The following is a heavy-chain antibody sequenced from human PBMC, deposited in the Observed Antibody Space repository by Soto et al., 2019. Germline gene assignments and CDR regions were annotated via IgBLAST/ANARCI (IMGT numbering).Heavy chain of an antibody. Sequence: QVQLQESGPGLVKPSQTLSLTCSVSGGSISSGGYYWSWIRQHPGQGLEWIGYIYYSGSTSYNPSLKRRVTISVDTSKNQFSLKLSSVTAADTAVYYCARADVAARGRAFDIWGQGTMVTVSS. V-gene: IGHV4-31*03. J-gene: IGHJ3*02. D-gene: IGHD2-15*01. CDR2: IYYSGST. CDR3: ARADVAARGRAFDI. CDR1: GGSISSGGYY.